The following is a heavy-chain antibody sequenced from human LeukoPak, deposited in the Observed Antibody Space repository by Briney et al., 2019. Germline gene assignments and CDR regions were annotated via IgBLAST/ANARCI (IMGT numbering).Heavy chain of an antibody. J-gene: IGHJ6*03. D-gene: IGHD4-11*01. Sequence: GGSLRLSCAASGFTFSSYWMNWVRQAPGKRLEWVADIKRDGSEKNYVDSVKGRFTISRDNAKNSLYLQMNNLRAEDTAVYYCARDLTTVTDDYYYYMDVWGKGTTVTVSS. V-gene: IGHV3-7*01. CDR3: ARDLTTVTDDYYYYMDV. CDR1: GFTFSSYW. CDR2: IKRDGSEK.